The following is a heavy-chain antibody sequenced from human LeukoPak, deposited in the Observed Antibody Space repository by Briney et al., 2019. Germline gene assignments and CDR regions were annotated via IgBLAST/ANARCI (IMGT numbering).Heavy chain of an antibody. CDR3: ANSRRDGYNSGY. D-gene: IGHD5-24*01. J-gene: IGHJ4*02. V-gene: IGHV3-23*01. CDR1: GFTFSSYA. Sequence: GGSLRLSCAASGFTFSSYAMSWVRQAPGKGLEWVSAISGSGGSTYYADSVKGRFTISRDNSKNTLYLQMNSLRAEDTAVYYCANSRRDGYNSGYWGQGTLVTVSS. CDR2: ISGSGGST.